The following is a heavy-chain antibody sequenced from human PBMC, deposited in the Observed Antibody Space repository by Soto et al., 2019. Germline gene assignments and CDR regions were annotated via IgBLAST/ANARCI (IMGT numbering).Heavy chain of an antibody. CDR2: IIPIFGTA. J-gene: IGHJ6*02. Sequence: VKGDCKAAGWRIRIYAISWVRQAPDQGLEWMGGIIPIFGTANYAQKFQGRVTITADKSTSTAYMELSSLRSEDTSVYYCARGRITIFGVGMIFDYYSGIDVWGQGTMVTVSS. CDR1: GWRIRIYA. D-gene: IGHD3-3*01. V-gene: IGHV1-69*06. CDR3: ARGRITIFGVGMIFDYYSGIDV.